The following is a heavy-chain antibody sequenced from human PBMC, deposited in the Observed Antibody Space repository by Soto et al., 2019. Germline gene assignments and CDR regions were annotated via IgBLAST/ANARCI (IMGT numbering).Heavy chain of an antibody. CDR2: ISGDSTYI. D-gene: IGHD2-15*01. V-gene: IGHV3-21*01. Sequence: EVQLVESGGGLVKPGESLRLSCAASGFTFGSHSMYWVRQAPGKGLEWVSSISGDSTYIFYADSVQGRFTIFRDNAENSLYLQMNSLRAEDTAVYYCGRAGIVVVGAASRPLGQWGPGILVSVSS. CDR1: GFTFGSHS. CDR3: GRAGIVVVGAASRPLGQ. J-gene: IGHJ4*02.